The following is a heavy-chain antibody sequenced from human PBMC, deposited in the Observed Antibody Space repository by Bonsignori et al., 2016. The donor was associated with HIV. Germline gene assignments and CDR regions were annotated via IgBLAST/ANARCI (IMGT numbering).Heavy chain of an antibody. J-gene: IGHJ3*02. Sequence: VRQMPGKGAGWVSIIYSGGSTYYADSVKGRFTISRDNSKNTLYLQMNSLRAEDTAVYYCARVITMVRGVGASDAFDIWGQGTMVTVSS. CDR3: ARVITMVRGVGASDAFDI. D-gene: IGHD3-10*01. CDR2: IYSGGST. V-gene: IGHV3-53*01.